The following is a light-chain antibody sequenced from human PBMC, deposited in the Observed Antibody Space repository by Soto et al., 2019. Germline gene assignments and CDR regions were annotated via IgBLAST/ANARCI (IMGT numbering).Light chain of an antibody. J-gene: IGLJ1*01. CDR2: EVT. CDR1: SSDVGGYNY. Sequence: SALKAPASVSGAPGHAIRISCTGPSSDVGGYNYVSWYQQHPGKAPKLTIYEVTHRPSWVSDRFSGSKSGNTASLTISGLQAEDEADYYCSSYAGSSNVFGTGTKVTVL. CDR3: SSYAGSSNV. V-gene: IGLV2-14*01.